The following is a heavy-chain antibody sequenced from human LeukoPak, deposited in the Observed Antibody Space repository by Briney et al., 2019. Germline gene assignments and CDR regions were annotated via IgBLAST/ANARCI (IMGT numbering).Heavy chain of an antibody. J-gene: IGHJ4*02. D-gene: IGHD6-13*01. V-gene: IGHV4-61*02. CDR1: GGSISSGSYY. Sequence: PSETLSLTCTVSGGSISSGSYYWSWIRQPAGKGLEWIGRIYTSGSTNYNPSLKSRVTISVDTPKNQFSLKLSSVTAADTAVYYCARDKGYSSLPHYWGQGTLVTVSS. CDR2: IYTSGST. CDR3: ARDKGYSSLPHY.